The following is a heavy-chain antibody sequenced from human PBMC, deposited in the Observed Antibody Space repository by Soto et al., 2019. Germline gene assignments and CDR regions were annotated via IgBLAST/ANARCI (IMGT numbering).Heavy chain of an antibody. CDR2: ISAYNGNT. CDR1: GYTFTSYG. J-gene: IGHJ4*02. Sequence: ASVKVSFKASGYTFTSYGISWVRQAPGQGLEWMGWISAYNGNTNYAQKLQGRVTMTTDTSTSTAYMELRSLRSDDTAVYYCARDVQQWLVRPFDYWGQGTLVTVSS. V-gene: IGHV1-18*01. D-gene: IGHD6-19*01. CDR3: ARDVQQWLVRPFDY.